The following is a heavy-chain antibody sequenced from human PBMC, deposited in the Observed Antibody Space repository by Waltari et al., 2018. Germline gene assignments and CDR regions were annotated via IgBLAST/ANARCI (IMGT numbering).Heavy chain of an antibody. CDR3: SKDGALAYGDN. V-gene: IGHV3-23*03. CDR2: IYSGGST. J-gene: IGHJ4*02. D-gene: IGHD4-17*01. CDR1: GFTFSNYA. Sequence: EVQLLESGGGLVQPGGSLRISCVASGFTFSNYAMSWVRQAPGKGLEHVSVIYSGGSTHYIDYGKGRFIISRDNSKNTLYLQMDSLRTEDTAVYYCSKDGALAYGDNWGQGTLVTVSS.